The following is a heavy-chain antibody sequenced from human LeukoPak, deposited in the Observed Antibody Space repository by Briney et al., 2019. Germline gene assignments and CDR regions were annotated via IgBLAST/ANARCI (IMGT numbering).Heavy chain of an antibody. Sequence: GGSLRLSCAASGFTFSSYAMSWVRQAPGKGLEWVSGISWNSGSIGYVDSVKGRFTISRDNAKNSLYPQMNSLRAEDTALYYCAKDIRGVVVVAAFDYWGQGTLVTVSS. D-gene: IGHD2-15*01. CDR1: GFTFSSYA. J-gene: IGHJ4*02. V-gene: IGHV3-9*01. CDR3: AKDIRGVVVVAAFDY. CDR2: ISWNSGSI.